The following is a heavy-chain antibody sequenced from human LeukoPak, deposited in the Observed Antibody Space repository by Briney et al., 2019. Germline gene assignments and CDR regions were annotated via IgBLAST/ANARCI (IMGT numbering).Heavy chain of an antibody. J-gene: IGHJ6*03. V-gene: IGHV4-39*07. CDR1: GGSISSSSYD. CDR2: IDYSGST. Sequence: SETLSLTCTVSGGSISSSSYDWGWIRQPPGKGLEWIGSIDYSGSTYYNPSLKSRVTISVDTSRNQFSLKLSSVTAADTAVYYCAGDCSSTSCNQYYYYYMDVWGKGTTVTVSS. D-gene: IGHD2-2*01. CDR3: AGDCSSTSCNQYYYYYMDV.